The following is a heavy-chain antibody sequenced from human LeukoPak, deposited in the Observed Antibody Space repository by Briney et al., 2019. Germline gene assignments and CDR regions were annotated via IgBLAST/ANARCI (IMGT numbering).Heavy chain of an antibody. V-gene: IGHV1-8*02. CDR3: ARGPPNWGYDY. Sequence: ASVKVSCKASGGTFSSYAINWVRQATGQGLEWMGWMNPNSGNTGYAQKFLGRVTMTRNTSISTAYMELNSLRSEDTAVYYCARGPPNWGYDYWGPGTLVTVSS. J-gene: IGHJ4*02. CDR2: MNPNSGNT. CDR1: GGTFSSYA. D-gene: IGHD7-27*01.